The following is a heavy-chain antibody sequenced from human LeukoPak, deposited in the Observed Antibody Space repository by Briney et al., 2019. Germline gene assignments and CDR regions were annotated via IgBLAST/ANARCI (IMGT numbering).Heavy chain of an antibody. D-gene: IGHD3-9*01. CDR3: ASLTVRRPKSPDY. J-gene: IGHJ4*02. V-gene: IGHV4-34*01. Sequence: TSETLSLTCAVYGGSFSGYYWSWIRQPPGKGLEWIGEINHSGSTNYNPSLKSRVTISVDTSKNQFSLKLSSVTAADTAVYYCASLTVRRPKSPDYWGQGTLVTVSS. CDR2: INHSGST. CDR1: GGSFSGYY.